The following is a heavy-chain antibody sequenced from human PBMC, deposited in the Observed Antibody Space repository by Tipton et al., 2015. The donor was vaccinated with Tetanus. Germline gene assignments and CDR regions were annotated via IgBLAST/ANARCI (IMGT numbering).Heavy chain of an antibody. CDR1: GGSVSRSF. Sequence: LSLTCTVSGGSVSRSFWGWIRQAPGKGLEWVANIKQDGTDYRYVDSVKGRFTISRDNAKNSLYLQMNSLSADDTAVYYCGKQNGGRWVVDHWGQGTQVTVSS. CDR2: IKQDGTDY. CDR3: GKQNGGRWVVDH. J-gene: IGHJ5*02. V-gene: IGHV3-7*03. D-gene: IGHD4-23*01.